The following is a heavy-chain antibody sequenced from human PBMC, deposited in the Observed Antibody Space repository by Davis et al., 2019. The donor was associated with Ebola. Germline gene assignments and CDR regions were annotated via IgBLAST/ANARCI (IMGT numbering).Heavy chain of an antibody. Sequence: GSLRLSCAVYGGSFSGYYWSWIRQPPGKGLEWIGYIYHSGSTYYNPSLKSRVTISVDRSKNQFSLKLSSVTAADTAVYYCARDRVGTVTTSYGMDVWGQGTTVTVSS. CDR1: GGSFSGYY. V-gene: IGHV4-34*01. CDR2: IYHSGST. J-gene: IGHJ6*02. D-gene: IGHD4-17*01. CDR3: ARDRVGTVTTSYGMDV.